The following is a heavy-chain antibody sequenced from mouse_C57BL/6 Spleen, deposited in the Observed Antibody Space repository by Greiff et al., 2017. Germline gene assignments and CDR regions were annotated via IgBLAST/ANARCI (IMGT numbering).Heavy chain of an antibody. CDR1: GYSFTDYN. CDR3: ARKAYGSSFYYAMDY. Sequence: VQLKQSGPELVKPGASVKISCKASGYSFTDYNMNWVKQSNGKSLEWIGVINPNYGTTSYNQKFKGKATLTVDQSSSTAYMQLNSLTSEDSAVYYCARKAYGSSFYYAMDYWGQGTSVTVSS. J-gene: IGHJ4*01. D-gene: IGHD1-1*01. V-gene: IGHV1-39*01. CDR2: INPNYGTT.